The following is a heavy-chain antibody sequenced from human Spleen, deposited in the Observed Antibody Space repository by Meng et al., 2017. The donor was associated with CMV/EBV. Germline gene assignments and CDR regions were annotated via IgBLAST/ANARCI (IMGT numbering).Heavy chain of an antibody. CDR1: GNSFSSGDYY. D-gene: IGHD3-16*01. CDR2: IFHSGTT. J-gene: IGHJ2*01. V-gene: IGHV4-30-4*08. CDR3: ARDRRGGTFFDL. Sequence: VSGNSFSSGDYYWSWVRQPPGKGLEYIGYIFHSGTTYSNPSLKSRVTISLDTSKSQFSLKLYSVTAADTAVYYCARDRRGGTFFDLWGRGTLVTVSS.